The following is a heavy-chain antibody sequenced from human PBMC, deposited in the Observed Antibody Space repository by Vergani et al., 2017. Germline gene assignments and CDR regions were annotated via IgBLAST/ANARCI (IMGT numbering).Heavy chain of an antibody. CDR1: GASANSYY. CDR3: ARSRIDYGAGSPDY. J-gene: IGHJ4*02. V-gene: IGHV4-59*02. CDR2: VSFRGDT. D-gene: IGHD3-10*01. Sequence: QVKLQESGPGLVKPSETLSLTCTVSGASANSYYWSWIRQPPGKGLEWMGYVSFRGDTLYDPSLKGRMTISLNTSSNQFSLYLNSVTAADTAVYYCARSRIDYGAGSPDYWGQGTLVTVSS.